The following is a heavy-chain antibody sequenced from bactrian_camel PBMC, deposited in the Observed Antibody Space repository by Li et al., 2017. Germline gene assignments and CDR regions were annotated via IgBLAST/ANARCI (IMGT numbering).Heavy chain of an antibody. CDR1: GYASSRSDTYC. V-gene: IGHV3S55*01. Sequence: HVQLVESGGGSVQPGGSLRLTCVVTGYASSRSDTYCKGWFRQTPGKEREGVAAIAEDGSVAYGDSVVGRFTISSDNAQSTLYLQMNSLAPEDSAMYYCATGNGQIALLSDDLWATDFNYWGPGTQVTVS. J-gene: IGHJ6*01. CDR3: ATGNGQIALLSDDLWATDFNY. D-gene: IGHD4*01. CDR2: IAEDGSV.